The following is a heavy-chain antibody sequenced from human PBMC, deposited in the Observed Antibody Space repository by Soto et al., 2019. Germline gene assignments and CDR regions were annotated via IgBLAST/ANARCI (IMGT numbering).Heavy chain of an antibody. CDR2: PNTANGDP. V-gene: IGHV1-3*04. D-gene: IGHD2-8*01. J-gene: IGHJ4*02. CDR3: ASYQMYLL. Sequence: ASVKVSCKASGYTVTKYAIHLVRQAPGQRLEWMGWPNTANGDPTYSRNFLGRVTFTRDTSASTANMELRSLTAEDTAMYYCASYQMYLLWGQGTVVTAPQ. CDR1: GYTVTKYA.